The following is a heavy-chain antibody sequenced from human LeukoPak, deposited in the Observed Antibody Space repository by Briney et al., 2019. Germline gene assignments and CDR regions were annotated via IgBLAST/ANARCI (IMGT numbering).Heavy chain of an antibody. V-gene: IGHV4-34*01. CDR2: IYYSGST. J-gene: IGHJ6*03. D-gene: IGHD3-3*01. CDR3: ARETMFGYYYMDV. Sequence: PSETLSLTCAVYGGSFSGYYWSWIRQPPGKGLEWIGSIYYSGSTYYNPSLKSRVTISVDTSKNQFSLKLSSVTAADTAVYYCARETMFGYYYMDVWGKGTTVTVSS. CDR1: GGSFSGYY.